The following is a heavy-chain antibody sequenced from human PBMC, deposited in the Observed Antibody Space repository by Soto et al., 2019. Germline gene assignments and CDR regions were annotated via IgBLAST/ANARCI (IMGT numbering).Heavy chain of an antibody. CDR2: VFHSGTT. CDR3: ASLDSNIPLGVRYHFDS. V-gene: IGHV4-4*02. J-gene: IGHJ4*02. CDR1: GDSLTSTKW. Sequence: SETLSLTCTVSGDSLTSTKWWSWVRQPPGKGLEWIGEVFHSGTTSYSPSLKSRVTISTDTSKNQFSLKLTSVTAADTAMYYCASLDSNIPLGVRYHFDSWGQGALVTVS. D-gene: IGHD4-4*01.